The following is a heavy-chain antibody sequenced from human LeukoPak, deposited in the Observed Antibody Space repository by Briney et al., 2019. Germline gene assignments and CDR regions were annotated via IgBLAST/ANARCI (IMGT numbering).Heavy chain of an antibody. CDR3: ARGLDIVVVPAAIGYYGMDV. CDR1: GYTFTSYG. V-gene: IGHV1-18*04. Sequence: ASVKVSCKASGYTFTSYGISWVRQAPGQGLEWMGWISAYNGNTNYARKLQGRVTMTTDTSTSTAYMELRSLRSDDTAVYYCARGLDIVVVPAAIGYYGMDVWGKGTTVTVSS. CDR2: ISAYNGNT. D-gene: IGHD2-2*02. J-gene: IGHJ6*04.